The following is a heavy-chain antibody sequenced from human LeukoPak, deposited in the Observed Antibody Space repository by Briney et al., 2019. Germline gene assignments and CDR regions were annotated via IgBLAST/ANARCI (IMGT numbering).Heavy chain of an antibody. D-gene: IGHD2-15*01. V-gene: IGHV3-23*01. CDR3: ARAPVTSCRGAFCYPFDY. Sequence: GGSLRLSCAASGFTLSSYAMSWVRQGPGKGLEWVSAISVSGNTYHADSVKGRFTISRDTSRSTLYLQMNSLRAEDAAVYYCARAPVTSCRGAFCYPFDYWGQGTLVTVSS. CDR2: ISVSGNT. J-gene: IGHJ4*02. CDR1: GFTLSSYA.